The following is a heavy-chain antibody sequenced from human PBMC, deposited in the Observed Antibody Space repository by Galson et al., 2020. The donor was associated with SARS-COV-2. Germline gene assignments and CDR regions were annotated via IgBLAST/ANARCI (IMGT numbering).Heavy chain of an antibody. CDR3: AREDGRWFGELFGSFDY. Sequence: TGGSLRLSCAASGFTFSDYYMSWIRQAPGKGLEWVSYISSSGSTIYYADSVKGRFTISRDNAKNSLYLQMNSLSAEDTAVYYCAREDGRWFGELFGSFDYWGQGTLVTVSS. V-gene: IGHV3-11*01. CDR1: GFTFSDYY. J-gene: IGHJ4*02. CDR2: ISSSGSTI. D-gene: IGHD3-10*01.